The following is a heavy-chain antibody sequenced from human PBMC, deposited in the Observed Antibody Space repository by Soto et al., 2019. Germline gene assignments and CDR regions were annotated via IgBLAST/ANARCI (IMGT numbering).Heavy chain of an antibody. CDR1: GGSISSYY. Sequence: QVQLQESGPGLVKPSETLSLTCTVSGGSISSYYWSWIRQSPGKGLEWIGYIYYSGSTKYNPSLKSRVTISVDTSKNQFSLKLSSVTAADTAVYYCARGRGDTAMAWYYWGQGPLVTVSS. CDR3: ARGRGDTAMAWYY. CDR2: IYYSGST. V-gene: IGHV4-59*01. D-gene: IGHD5-18*01. J-gene: IGHJ4*02.